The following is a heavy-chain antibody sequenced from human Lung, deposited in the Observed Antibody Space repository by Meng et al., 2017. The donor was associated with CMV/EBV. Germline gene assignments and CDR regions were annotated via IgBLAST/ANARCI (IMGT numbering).Heavy chain of an antibody. D-gene: IGHD3-3*01. CDR3: ASPPAEFLMDR. Sequence: LTXAASGFTFSDYYMSWIRQAPGKGLEWVSYISSSGSTIYYADSVKGRFTISRDNAKNSLYLQMNSLRAEDTAVYYCASPPAEFLMDRRGQGTLVPVSS. CDR1: GFTFSDYY. CDR2: ISSSGSTI. J-gene: IGHJ4*02. V-gene: IGHV3-11*04.